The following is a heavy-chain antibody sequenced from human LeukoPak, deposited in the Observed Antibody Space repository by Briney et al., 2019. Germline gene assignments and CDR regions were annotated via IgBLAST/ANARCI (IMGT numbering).Heavy chain of an antibody. J-gene: IGHJ4*02. D-gene: IGHD6-13*01. CDR2: ISYDGSNK. Sequence: GGSLRLSCAASGFTFSSYAMHWVRQAPGKGLEWVAVISYDGSNKYYADSVKGRFTISRDNSKNTLYLQMNGLRAEDTAVYFCAKQSAGSAAWYSLHYDFWGQGTLVTVSS. CDR1: GFTFSSYA. CDR3: AKQSAGSAAWYSLHYDF. V-gene: IGHV3-30-3*02.